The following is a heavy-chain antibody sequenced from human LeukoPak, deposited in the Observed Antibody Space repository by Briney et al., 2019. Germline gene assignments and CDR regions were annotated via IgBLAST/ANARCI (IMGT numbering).Heavy chain of an antibody. Sequence: GGSLRLSCAASGFTFSSYAMSWVRQAPGKGLEWASAISGSGGSTYYADSVKGRFTISRDNSKNTLYLQMNSLRAEDTAVYYCARHVVAVGFDYWGQGTLVTVSS. D-gene: IGHD3-22*01. CDR1: GFTFSSYA. J-gene: IGHJ4*02. CDR2: ISGSGGST. CDR3: ARHVVAVGFDY. V-gene: IGHV3-23*01.